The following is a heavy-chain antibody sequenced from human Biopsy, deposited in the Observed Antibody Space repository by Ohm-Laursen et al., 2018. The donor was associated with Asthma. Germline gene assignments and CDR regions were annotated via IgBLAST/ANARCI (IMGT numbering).Heavy chain of an antibody. D-gene: IGHD6-13*01. CDR3: ARATVAAAGND. V-gene: IGHV3-30*06. CDR2: ISYDGHNQ. J-gene: IGHJ4*02. Sequence: RSLRLSCSASGFTFRTYGMHWVRQTPGKGLEWLSSISYDGHNQHYADSVKGRFTISRDNSKNTVSLEMNSLRRDDTAVYFCARATVAAAGNDWGQGTLVTVSP. CDR1: GFTFRTYG.